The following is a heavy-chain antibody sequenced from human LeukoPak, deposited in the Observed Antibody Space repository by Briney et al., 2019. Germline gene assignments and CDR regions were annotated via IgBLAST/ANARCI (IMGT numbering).Heavy chain of an antibody. CDR1: GYTFTSYY. Sequence: GASVKLSCKASGYTFTSYYINWVRQATGQGLEWMGWMNTNSGNTGHGHKIEGRVTITRNTSISTAYMELSSLRSDDTAVYYCARTLEYSSHWGYYYYYMDVWGKGTTVTVSS. V-gene: IGHV1-8*03. CDR3: ARTLEYSSHWGYYYYYMDV. D-gene: IGHD5-18*01. CDR2: MNTNSGNT. J-gene: IGHJ6*03.